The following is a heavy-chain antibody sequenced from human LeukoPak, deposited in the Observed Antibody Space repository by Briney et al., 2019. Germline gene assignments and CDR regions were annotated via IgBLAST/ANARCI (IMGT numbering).Heavy chain of an antibody. J-gene: IGHJ4*02. D-gene: IGHD3-22*01. CDR1: GFTFSRYG. CDR3: ARDADSGGYYSYFDC. CDR2: IWSDGSNK. V-gene: IGHV3-33*01. Sequence: GGSLRLSCAASGFTFSRYGMHWVRQAPGKGLEWVAIIWSDGSNKYYADSVKGRFTISRDDSKNTLYLQMNSLRAEDTAVYYCARDADSGGYYSYFDCWGQGTLVTVSS.